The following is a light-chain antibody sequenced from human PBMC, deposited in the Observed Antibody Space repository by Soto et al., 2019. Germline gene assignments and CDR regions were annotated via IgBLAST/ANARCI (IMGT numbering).Light chain of an antibody. J-gene: IGKJ4*01. CDR3: QQYYNSVLT. Sequence: DIQMTQSPSSLSASLGDRVTITFRASQSISNFLNWFQHKPGKAPKVLISAASTLQSGVPSRFSGSVSGTDFTLTISSLQPEDSASYYCQQYYNSVLTFGGGTKVDI. CDR1: QSISNF. V-gene: IGKV1-39*01. CDR2: AAS.